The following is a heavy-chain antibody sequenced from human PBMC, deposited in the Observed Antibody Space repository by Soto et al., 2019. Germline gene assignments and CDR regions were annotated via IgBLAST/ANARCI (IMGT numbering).Heavy chain of an antibody. CDR3: ARGAADYYDSSDWIGFDY. Sequence: QVQLVESGGGVVQPGRSLRLSCAASGFTFSSYAMHWVRQAPGKGLEWVAVISYDGSNKYYADSVKGRFTISRDNSKNTLYLQMNSLRAEDTAVYYCARGAADYYDSSDWIGFDYWGQGTLVTVSS. D-gene: IGHD3-22*01. V-gene: IGHV3-30-3*01. CDR1: GFTFSSYA. J-gene: IGHJ4*02. CDR2: ISYDGSNK.